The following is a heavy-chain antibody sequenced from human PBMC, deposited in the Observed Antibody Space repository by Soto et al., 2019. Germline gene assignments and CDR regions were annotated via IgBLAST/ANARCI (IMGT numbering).Heavy chain of an antibody. CDR2: IYHSGST. V-gene: IGHV4-4*02. D-gene: IGHD1-1*01. CDR1: GGSISSSNW. Sequence: QVQLQESGPGLVKPSGTLSLTCAVSGGSISSSNWWSWVRQPPGKGLEWIGEIYHSGSTNYNPSLKGRATLAVDKPKSQFTLKLSPETAGDTAVYYCPRAARGCSHWPFDYWGQGTLDPVSS. CDR3: PRAARGCSHWPFDY. J-gene: IGHJ4*02.